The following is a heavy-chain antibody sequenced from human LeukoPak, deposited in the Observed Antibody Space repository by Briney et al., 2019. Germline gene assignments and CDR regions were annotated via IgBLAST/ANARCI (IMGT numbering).Heavy chain of an antibody. V-gene: IGHV4-38-2*02. CDR1: GYSISSGYY. CDR2: IYHSGST. CDR3: AREYCSSTSCYFDY. J-gene: IGHJ4*02. D-gene: IGHD2-2*01. Sequence: SETLSLTCTVSGYSISSGYYWGWIRRPPGKGLEWIGSIYHSGSTYYNPSLKSRVTISVDTSKNQFSLKLSSVTAADTAVYYCAREYCSSTSCYFDYWGQGTLVTVSS.